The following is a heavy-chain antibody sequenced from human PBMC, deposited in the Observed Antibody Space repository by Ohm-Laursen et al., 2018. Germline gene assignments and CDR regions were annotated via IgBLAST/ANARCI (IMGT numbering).Heavy chain of an antibody. CDR2: IYYRGST. Sequence: SETLSLTCTLSGGSVSSDSYYWSWIRQPPGKGLEWIGYIYYRGSTNYNPSLKSRVSFSIDTSKNRFSLQLNSVTAADTAIYYCARGYSDHDYYFDYWGQGALVTVSS. D-gene: IGHD5-12*01. V-gene: IGHV4-61*01. CDR3: ARGYSDHDYYFDY. J-gene: IGHJ4*02. CDR1: GGSVSSDSYY.